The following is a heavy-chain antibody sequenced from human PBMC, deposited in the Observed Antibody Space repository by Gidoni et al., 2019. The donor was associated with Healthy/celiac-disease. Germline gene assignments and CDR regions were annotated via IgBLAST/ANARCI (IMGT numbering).Heavy chain of an antibody. D-gene: IGHD3-16*01. CDR2: ISWNSGSI. Sequence: EVQLVESGGGLVQPGRSMSISCAASGFTFDDYAMHWVRQAPGKGLEWVSCISWNSGSIGYADSVKGRFTISRDNAKNSLYLQMNSLRAEDTALYYCAKDIGPDYATYDFDYWGQGTLVTVSS. CDR1: GFTFDDYA. V-gene: IGHV3-9*01. J-gene: IGHJ4*02. CDR3: AKDIGPDYATYDFDY.